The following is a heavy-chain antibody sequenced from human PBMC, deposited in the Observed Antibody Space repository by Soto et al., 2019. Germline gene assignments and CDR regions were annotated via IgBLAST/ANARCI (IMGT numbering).Heavy chain of an antibody. J-gene: IGHJ5*02. D-gene: IGHD3-3*01. Sequence: GASRKVSCKASGYTFTSYGINWVRQALGQGLEWMGWISAYNGNTNYAQKLQGRVTMTTDTSTSTAYMELRSLRSDDTAVYYCARGVVTLTWSWFDPWGQGTLVTVSS. CDR3: ARGVVTLTWSWFDP. CDR1: GYTFTSYG. V-gene: IGHV1-18*01. CDR2: ISAYNGNT.